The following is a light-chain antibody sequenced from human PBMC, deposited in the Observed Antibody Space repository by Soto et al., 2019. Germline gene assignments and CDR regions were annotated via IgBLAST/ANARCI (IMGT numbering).Light chain of an antibody. CDR2: GAS. J-gene: IGKJ1*01. V-gene: IGKV3-20*01. Sequence: EIVLTQSAATLSLSLGERATLSCRASQTVGGRYLAWFQQKPGQTPRLLIYGASTRAAGVPDRFSGSGSGTECSLTINRLEPEDFAVYYCLQYVSSSWTFGQGTKVEV. CDR1: QTVGGRY. CDR3: LQYVSSSWT.